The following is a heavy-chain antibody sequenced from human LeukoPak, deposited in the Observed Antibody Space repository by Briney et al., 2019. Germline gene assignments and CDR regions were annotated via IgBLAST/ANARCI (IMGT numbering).Heavy chain of an antibody. CDR1: GGSIRGSSYY. Sequence: SETLSLTCSVSGGSIRGSSYYWGWIRQPPGKGLECIGTIYYSGSAYYSPPLKSRVTISVDTSKNQFSLKLSSVTAADTAVYYCATFGSGSHYYYYYMDVWGKGTTVTVSS. V-gene: IGHV4-39*01. D-gene: IGHD3-10*01. CDR3: ATFGSGSHYYYYYMDV. CDR2: IYYSGSA. J-gene: IGHJ6*03.